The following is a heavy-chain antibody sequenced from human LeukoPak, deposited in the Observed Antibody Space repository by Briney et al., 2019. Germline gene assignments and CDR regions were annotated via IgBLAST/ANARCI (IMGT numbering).Heavy chain of an antibody. CDR1: GFTVSSNY. CDR2: ISSSSSYI. Sequence: GGSLRLSCAASGFTVSSNYMSWVRQAPGKGLEWVSSISSSSSYIYYADSVKGRFTISRDNAKNSLYLQMNSLRAEDTAVYYCARANMVRGVGSFFDRNWFDPWGQGTLVTVSS. D-gene: IGHD3-10*01. CDR3: ARANMVRGVGSFFDRNWFDP. V-gene: IGHV3-21*01. J-gene: IGHJ5*02.